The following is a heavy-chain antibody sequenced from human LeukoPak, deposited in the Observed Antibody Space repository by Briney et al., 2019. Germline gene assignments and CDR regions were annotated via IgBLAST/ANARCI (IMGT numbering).Heavy chain of an antibody. Sequence: HPGGSLRLSCAASGFTFSSYSMNWVRQAPGKGLEWVSAISGSGGSTYYADSVKGRFTISRDNTNNMLYLQMNSLRAEDTAVYYLAKMALTMIVVPYYMDVWGKGTTVTVSS. CDR1: GFTFSSYS. V-gene: IGHV3-23*01. D-gene: IGHD3-22*01. CDR3: AKMALTMIVVPYYMDV. CDR2: ISGSGGST. J-gene: IGHJ6*03.